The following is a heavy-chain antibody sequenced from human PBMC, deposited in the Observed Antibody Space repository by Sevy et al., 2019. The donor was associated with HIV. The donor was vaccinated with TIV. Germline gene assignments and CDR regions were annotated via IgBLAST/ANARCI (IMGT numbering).Heavy chain of an antibody. CDR1: GFTFSSYG. D-gene: IGHD4-4*01. V-gene: IGHV3-33*01. CDR2: IWYDGSNK. J-gene: IGHJ6*02. Sequence: GGSLRLSCAASGFTFSSYGMHWVRQAPGKGLEWVAVIWYDGSNKYYADSVKGRFTISRDNSKNTLYLQMNSLRAEETAVYYCARSRGLTTSYYGMDVWGQGTTVTVSS. CDR3: ARSRGLTTSYYGMDV.